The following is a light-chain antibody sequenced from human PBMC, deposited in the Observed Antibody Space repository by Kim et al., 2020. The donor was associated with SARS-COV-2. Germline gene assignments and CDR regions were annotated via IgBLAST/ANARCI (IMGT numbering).Light chain of an antibody. CDR1: QDISSY. CDR3: QQFDSLPVT. Sequence: DVQMTQSPSSLSASVGDRVSISCQASQDISSYLNWYQQKPGKAPKVLIYDASNLETGVPSRFSGSGSGTHFTFIISSLQPEDTATYYCQQFDSLPVTFGGGTKVDIK. CDR2: DAS. V-gene: IGKV1-33*01. J-gene: IGKJ4*01.